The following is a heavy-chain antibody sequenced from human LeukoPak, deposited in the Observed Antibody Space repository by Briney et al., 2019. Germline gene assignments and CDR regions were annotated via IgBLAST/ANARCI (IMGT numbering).Heavy chain of an antibody. CDR1: EFTFTTYG. V-gene: IGHV3-30*18. CDR3: AKCPSGVLRYFAPIDY. Sequence: GGSLTLSCAASEFTFTTYGMHWVRQAPGKGLEWVAVISSDGSNKYYADSVKGRFTISRDNSKNTLYLQMNSLRAEDTAVYYCAKCPSGVLRYFAPIDYWGQGTLVTVFS. J-gene: IGHJ4*02. D-gene: IGHD3-9*01. CDR2: ISSDGSNK.